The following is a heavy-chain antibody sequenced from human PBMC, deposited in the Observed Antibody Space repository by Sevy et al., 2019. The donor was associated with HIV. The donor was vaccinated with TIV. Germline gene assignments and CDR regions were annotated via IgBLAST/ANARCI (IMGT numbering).Heavy chain of an antibody. D-gene: IGHD3-9*01. Sequence: ASVKVSCKASGYTSTTYGISWVRQAPGQGLEWMGWISAYNGNTNYAQKFQDRVTMTTDTSTSTAYMDLRSLRSDDTAVYYCASSPYDIFTGYYSSFDYWGQGTLVTVSS. V-gene: IGHV1-18*04. CDR3: ASSPYDIFTGYYSSFDY. CDR1: GYTSTTYG. CDR2: ISAYNGNT. J-gene: IGHJ4*02.